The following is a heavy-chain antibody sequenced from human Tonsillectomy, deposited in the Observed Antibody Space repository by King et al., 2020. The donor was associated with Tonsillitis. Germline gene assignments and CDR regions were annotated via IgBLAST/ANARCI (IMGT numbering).Heavy chain of an antibody. CDR2: IIPSGTNT. V-gene: IGHV3-11*06. J-gene: IGHJ3*02. CDR1: RFTFSDYY. CDR3: GREYWGAFDI. Sequence: VQLVESGGGLVKPGGSLRLSCAASRFTFSDYYMSWIRQAPGKGLEWISFIIPSGTNTGYVDSVRGRFTISRDNAKNSMFLQMNSLRAEDTGVYYCGREYWGAFDIWGQGTMVTVSS. D-gene: IGHD7-27*01.